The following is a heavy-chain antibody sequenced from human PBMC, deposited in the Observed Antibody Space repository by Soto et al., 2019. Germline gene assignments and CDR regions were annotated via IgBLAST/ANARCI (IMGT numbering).Heavy chain of an antibody. D-gene: IGHD7-27*01. Sequence: EVQLVESGGGLVQPGGSLRLSCAASGFTFSNSWMSWVRQAPGKGLEWVADINPVESEKYYVDSVKGRFTVSRDNAKTSLYLQMNSLRVEDTALYYCARDPAWGSLDYWGLGTLVTVSS. CDR3: ARDPAWGSLDY. J-gene: IGHJ4*02. CDR1: GFTFSNSW. CDR2: INPVESEK. V-gene: IGHV3-7*01.